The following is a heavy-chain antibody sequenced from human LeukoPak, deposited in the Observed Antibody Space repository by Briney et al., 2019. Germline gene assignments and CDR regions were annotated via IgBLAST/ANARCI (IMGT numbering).Heavy chain of an antibody. D-gene: IGHD5-12*01. Sequence: GGSLRLSCAASGFTFSSYSMNWVRQAPGKGLEWVSSISSSSSYIYYADSVKGRFTISRDNAKNSLYLQMNSLRAEDTAVYYCARDHMVARNFDYWGQGTLVTVPS. CDR2: ISSSSSYI. J-gene: IGHJ4*02. CDR1: GFTFSSYS. CDR3: ARDHMVARNFDY. V-gene: IGHV3-21*01.